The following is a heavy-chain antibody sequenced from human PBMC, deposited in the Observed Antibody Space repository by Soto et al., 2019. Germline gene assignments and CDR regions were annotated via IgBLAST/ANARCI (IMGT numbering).Heavy chain of an antibody. D-gene: IGHD3-16*01. Sequence: SGPTLVNPTQTLTLTCTFSGFSLSTRDVGVGWIRQPPGKALEWLGVIYWDGDKRYSPSLKSRLTITEDTSKNQVVLRMTKMDPVDTATYFCAHCRGGVASFWGQGTLVTVSS. J-gene: IGHJ4*02. CDR3: AHCRGGVASF. CDR1: GFSLSTRDVG. CDR2: IYWDGDK. V-gene: IGHV2-5*02.